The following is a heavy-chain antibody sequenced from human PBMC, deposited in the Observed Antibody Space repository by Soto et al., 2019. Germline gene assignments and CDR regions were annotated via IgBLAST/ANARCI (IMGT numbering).Heavy chain of an antibody. CDR3: AKVQAELLLYYGMDV. CDR1: GFTFSSYG. CDR2: ISYDGSNK. J-gene: IGHJ6*02. D-gene: IGHD1-26*01. Sequence: QVQLVESGGGVVQPGRSLRLSCAASGFTFSSYGMHWVRQAPGKGLEWVAVISYDGSNKYYADSVKGRFTISRDNSKNTLYLQMNSLRAEDTAVYYCAKVQAELLLYYGMDVWGQGTTVTVSS. V-gene: IGHV3-30*18.